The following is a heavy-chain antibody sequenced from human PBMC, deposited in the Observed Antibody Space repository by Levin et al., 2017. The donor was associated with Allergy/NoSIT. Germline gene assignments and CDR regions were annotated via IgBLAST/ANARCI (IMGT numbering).Heavy chain of an antibody. Sequence: GESLKISCQASGYSFTSYWFGWVRQRPGKGMEWMGLIFASDSDTRVSPSFQGQIVMSVDKSISTAYLHWSSLKASDSAMYYCARRDSDGSNSFDYWGQGTLVTVSS. CDR2: IFASDSDT. J-gene: IGHJ4*02. V-gene: IGHV5-51*01. D-gene: IGHD4-23*01. CDR1: GYSFTSYW. CDR3: ARRDSDGSNSFDY.